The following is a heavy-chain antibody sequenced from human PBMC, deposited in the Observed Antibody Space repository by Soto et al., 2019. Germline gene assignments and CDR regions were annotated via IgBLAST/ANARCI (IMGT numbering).Heavy chain of an antibody. D-gene: IGHD3-10*01. CDR2: ISGSGGST. Sequence: GRSLSLSCAASGFTFSSYAMSWVRQAPGKGLEWVSAISGSGGSTYYADSVKGRFTISRDNSKNTLYLQMNSLRAEDTAVYYCAKSMVRGVNYYGMDVWGQGTTVTVSS. V-gene: IGHV3-23*01. J-gene: IGHJ6*02. CDR3: AKSMVRGVNYYGMDV. CDR1: GFTFSSYA.